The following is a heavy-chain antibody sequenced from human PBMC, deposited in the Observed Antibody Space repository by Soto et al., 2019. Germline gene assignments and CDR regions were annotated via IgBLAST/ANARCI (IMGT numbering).Heavy chain of an antibody. V-gene: IGHV2-5*02. CDR3: AHLRLDSRSLDY. Sequence: SGPTLVNPTQTLTLTCSFSGFSLSTSGVGVGWIRQPPGKALEWLASIYWDDRNRYSPSLKSRLTIAKDTSKNQVVLTMTNMDPVDTATYYCAHLRLDSRSLDYWGQGTLVTVSS. J-gene: IGHJ4*02. D-gene: IGHD3-22*01. CDR2: IYWDDRN. CDR1: GFSLSTSGVG.